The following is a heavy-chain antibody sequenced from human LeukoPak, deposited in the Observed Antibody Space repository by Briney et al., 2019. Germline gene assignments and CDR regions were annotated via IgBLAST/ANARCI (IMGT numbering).Heavy chain of an antibody. Sequence: GASVKVSCKASGYTFTSYYMHWVRQAPGQGLEWMGVINPSGGSSTYAQKFQGRVTMTRDTSTSTVYMELSSLRSEDTAEYYCARDGYYYGSGRPYYFDFWGQGTLVTVSS. V-gene: IGHV1-46*01. CDR3: ARDGYYYGSGRPYYFDF. D-gene: IGHD3-10*01. J-gene: IGHJ4*02. CDR1: GYTFTSYY. CDR2: INPSGGSS.